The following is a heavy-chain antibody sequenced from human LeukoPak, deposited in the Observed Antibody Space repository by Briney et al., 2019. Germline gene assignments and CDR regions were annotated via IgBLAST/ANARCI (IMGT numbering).Heavy chain of an antibody. CDR3: ARAPRSTGDFFDY. Sequence: GASVKVSCKASGYTFTGYYMHWVRQAPGQGLEWMGCINPNSGGTNYAQKFQGWVTMTRDTSISTAYMELSRLKSDDTAVYYCARAPRSTGDFFDYWGQGTLVTVSS. V-gene: IGHV1-2*04. CDR1: GYTFTGYY. CDR2: INPNSGGT. J-gene: IGHJ4*02. D-gene: IGHD7-27*01.